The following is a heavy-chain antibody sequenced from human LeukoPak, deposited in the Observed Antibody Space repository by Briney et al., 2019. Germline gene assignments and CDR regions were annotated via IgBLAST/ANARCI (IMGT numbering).Heavy chain of an antibody. D-gene: IGHD3-10*01. CDR2: IGWDGGST. Sequence: PGGSLRLSCAASGFTFDDYTMHWVRQAPGKGLEWVSLIGWDGGSTYYADSVKGRFTISRDNSKNSLYLQMNSLRTEDTALYYCAKDRGAGGSGSYYKSGSYYYYYYMDVWGKGTTVTVSS. J-gene: IGHJ6*03. CDR1: GFTFDDYT. V-gene: IGHV3-43*01. CDR3: AKDRGAGGSGSYYKSGSYYYYYYMDV.